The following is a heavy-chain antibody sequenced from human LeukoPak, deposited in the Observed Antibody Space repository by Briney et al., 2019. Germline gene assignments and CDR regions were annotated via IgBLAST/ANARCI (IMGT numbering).Heavy chain of an antibody. V-gene: IGHV4-34*01. D-gene: IGHD3-10*01. J-gene: IGHJ2*01. CDR1: SGSFSGYY. CDR2: INHRGST. CDR3: ARSIIGPRYFDL. Sequence: SETLSLTCAVYSGSFSGYYWNWVRQPPGKGLEWIGKINHRGSTTYNPSLQSRVTISADTSKNQFSLRLSSVTAADTAVHYCARSIIGPRYFDLWDRGSLVTVSS.